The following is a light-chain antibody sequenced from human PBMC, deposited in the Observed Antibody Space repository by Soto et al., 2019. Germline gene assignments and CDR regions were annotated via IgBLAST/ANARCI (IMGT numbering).Light chain of an antibody. CDR3: QQYYSTPIT. CDR1: QNVLYSSNNKNY. Sequence: DIVMTQSPDSLAVSLGERATINCKSSQNVLYSSNNKNYLAWYQQKPGQPPKLLIYWASTREFGVPDRFSGSGSGTDFTLTISSQQAEDVAVYTCQQYYSTPITFGQGTRLEIK. V-gene: IGKV4-1*01. CDR2: WAS. J-gene: IGKJ5*01.